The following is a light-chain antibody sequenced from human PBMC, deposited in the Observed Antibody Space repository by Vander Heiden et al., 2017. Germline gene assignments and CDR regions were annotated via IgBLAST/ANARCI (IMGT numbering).Light chain of an antibody. V-gene: IGKV1-39*01. Sequence: DIQMTQSPSSLSASVGDRVTITCRASQSISRYLNWYKQKPRKAPKLLIYVASSLQSGVPSRFSGSGSGTDFTRTISSLQPEDFATYCWQQSYSPPITFGQGTRLEIK. CDR3: QQSYSPPIT. CDR1: QSISRY. CDR2: VAS. J-gene: IGKJ5*01.